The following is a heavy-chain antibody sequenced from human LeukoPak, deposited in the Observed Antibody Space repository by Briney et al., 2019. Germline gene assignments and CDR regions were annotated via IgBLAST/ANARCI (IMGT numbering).Heavy chain of an antibody. Sequence: ASLRVSSTASGYTFTAYYMHWVRQAPGHGLEWMGWINPNSGGTNYAQKFQGRVAMTRDTSISTAYMEVSRLRSDDTAGYYCARNNDYGDSYPHYWGQGTLVTVSS. J-gene: IGHJ4*02. D-gene: IGHD4-17*01. CDR3: ARNNDYGDSYPHY. CDR2: INPNSGGT. CDR1: GYTFTAYY. V-gene: IGHV1-2*02.